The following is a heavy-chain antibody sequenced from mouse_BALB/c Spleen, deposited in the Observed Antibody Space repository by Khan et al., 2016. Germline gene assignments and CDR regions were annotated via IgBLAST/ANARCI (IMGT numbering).Heavy chain of an antibody. CDR2: IWGDGST. CDR1: GFSVTGFP. D-gene: IGHD2-4*01. J-gene: IGHJ3*01. V-gene: IGHV2-6-7*01. Sequence: QVQLKQSGPGLVAPSHSLSITCTVSGFSVTGFPVHWVRQPPGKGLEWLGVIWGDGSTDYDSALYSRLSISKDDSESKVFLKVNRLQTDDTAGYYCASYYDCDGGFAYWGQGTLVTVSA. CDR3: ASYYDCDGGFAY.